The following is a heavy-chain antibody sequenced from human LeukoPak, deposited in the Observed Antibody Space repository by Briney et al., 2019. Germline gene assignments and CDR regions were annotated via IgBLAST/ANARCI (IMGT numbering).Heavy chain of an antibody. Sequence: GGSLRLSCVTSGFTFSNHAMHWVRQGPGKGLEWVAVISYDGSSKYYADSVKGRFTISRDNSKNTLYLQMNSLRAEDTAVYYCAKDLQDIVVVPAAMSLYYGMDVWGQGTTVTVSS. CDR1: GFTFSNHA. V-gene: IGHV3-30*04. CDR3: AKDLQDIVVVPAAMSLYYGMDV. J-gene: IGHJ6*02. CDR2: ISYDGSSK. D-gene: IGHD2-2*01.